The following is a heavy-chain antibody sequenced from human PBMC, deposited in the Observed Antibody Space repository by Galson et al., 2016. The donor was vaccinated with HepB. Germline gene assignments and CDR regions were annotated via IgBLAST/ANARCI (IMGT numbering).Heavy chain of an antibody. J-gene: IGHJ2*01. CDR1: GFSFSNFA. D-gene: IGHD3-3*01. V-gene: IGHV3-64D*06. Sequence: SLRLSCAASGFSFSNFAMHWVRQAPGKGLEYVSGISSDGGSTNYADSVKGRFTISRDNSKTTLYIQMNSLRAGDTAVYYCVTYYYNFWSGYSDWYFDLWGRGTLVIASS. CDR3: VTYYYNFWSGYSDWYFDL. CDR2: ISSDGGST.